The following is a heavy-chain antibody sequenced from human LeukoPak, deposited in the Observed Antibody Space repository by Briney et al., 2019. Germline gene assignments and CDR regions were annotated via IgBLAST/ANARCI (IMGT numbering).Heavy chain of an antibody. V-gene: IGHV1-2*02. Sequence: AASVKVSCKASGYTFTGYYMYWVRQAPGQGLEWMGWINPNSGGTNYAQKFQGRVTMTRDTSISTAYMELSRLRSDDTAVYYCALSTVATEAFDIWGQGTMVTVSS. CDR3: ALSTVATEAFDI. CDR2: INPNSGGT. CDR1: GYTFTGYY. J-gene: IGHJ3*02. D-gene: IGHD4-17*01.